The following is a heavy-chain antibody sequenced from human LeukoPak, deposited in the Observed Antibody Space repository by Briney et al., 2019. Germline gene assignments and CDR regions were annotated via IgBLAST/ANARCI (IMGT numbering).Heavy chain of an antibody. CDR2: ISGSGGST. D-gene: IGHD5-24*01. CDR1: GFIFSSYA. V-gene: IGHV3-23*01. CDR3: AMDSSWLPLKFDY. J-gene: IGHJ4*02. Sequence: PGGSLRLSCAASGFIFSSYAMSWVRQAPGKGLEWVSAISGSGGSTYYADSVKGRFTISRDNSKNTLYLQMNSLRAEDTAVYYCAMDSSWLPLKFDYWGQGTLVTVST.